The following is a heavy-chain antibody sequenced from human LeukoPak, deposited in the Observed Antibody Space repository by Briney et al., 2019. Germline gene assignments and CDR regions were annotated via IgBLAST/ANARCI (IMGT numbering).Heavy chain of an antibody. CDR1: GGSIGSYY. V-gene: IGHV4-59*08. D-gene: IGHD6-19*01. CDR3: ASTAVAMKNFFDY. Sequence: SETLSLTCTVSGGSIGSYYWSWIRQPPGKGLEWIGYIYYSGSTNYNPSLKSRVTISVDTSKNQFSLKLSSVTAADTAVYYCASTAVAMKNFFDYWGQGTLVTVSS. J-gene: IGHJ4*02. CDR2: IYYSGST.